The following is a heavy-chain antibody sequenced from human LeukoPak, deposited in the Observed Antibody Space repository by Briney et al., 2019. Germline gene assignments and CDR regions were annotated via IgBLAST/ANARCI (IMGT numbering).Heavy chain of an antibody. D-gene: IGHD3-10*01. J-gene: IGHJ4*02. CDR1: GGSISSSSYS. Sequence: SETLSLTCTVSGGSISSSSYSWGWIRQPPGKGLEWIGRVYYSGSTYYNPSLKSRVTISVDTSKNQFSLKLSSVTAADTAVYYCARLEYYYQHRFDYWGQGTLVTVSS. CDR3: ARLEYYYQHRFDY. V-gene: IGHV4-39*01. CDR2: VYYSGST.